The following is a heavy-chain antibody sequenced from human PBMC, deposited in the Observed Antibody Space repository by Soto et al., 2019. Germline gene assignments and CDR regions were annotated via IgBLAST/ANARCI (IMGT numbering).Heavy chain of an antibody. V-gene: IGHV2-5*02. D-gene: IGHD6-19*01. Sequence: QITLKESGPTLMKPTQTLTLTCAFTGFSLSSRHVAVGWIRQPPGKAPEWLALIYWDGDEHYSPSLKSRLTLTKDTSKNQVILTMADMDPEDTATYFCAHGSGWLFDYWGQGTLVTVSS. CDR2: IYWDGDE. CDR1: GFSLSSRHVA. CDR3: AHGSGWLFDY. J-gene: IGHJ4*02.